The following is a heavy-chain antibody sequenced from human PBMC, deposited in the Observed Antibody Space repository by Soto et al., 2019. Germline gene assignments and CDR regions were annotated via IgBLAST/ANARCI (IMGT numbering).Heavy chain of an antibody. J-gene: IGHJ6*02. V-gene: IGHV4-34*01. CDR2: IDHSGST. CDR1: RGSFNAYS. Sequence: SETLSLTCAVHRGSFNAYSWTWIRQPPGKGLEWIGEIDHSGSTTYNPSLKSRIIMPVDTSKTQFSLNVSSMTAADTAVYYCARGLRYSGMDVWGQGTTVTVS. CDR3: ARGLRYSGMDV.